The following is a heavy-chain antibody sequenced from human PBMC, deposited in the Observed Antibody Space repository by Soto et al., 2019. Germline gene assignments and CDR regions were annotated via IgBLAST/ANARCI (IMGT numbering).Heavy chain of an antibody. Sequence: QVQLQESGPGLVKPSQTLSLTCTVSGGSISSGDYYWSWIRQPPGKGLEWIGYIYYSGSTYYNPSLKSRVTISVDTAKNQFSLKLSSVTAADTAVYYCARDVYCGGDCYDWFDPWGQGTLVTVSS. V-gene: IGHV4-30-4*01. CDR3: ARDVYCGGDCYDWFDP. CDR1: GGSISSGDYY. J-gene: IGHJ5*02. CDR2: IYYSGST. D-gene: IGHD2-21*02.